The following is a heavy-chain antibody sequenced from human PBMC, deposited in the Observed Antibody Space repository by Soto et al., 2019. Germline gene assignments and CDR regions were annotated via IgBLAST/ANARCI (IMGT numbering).Heavy chain of an antibody. CDR2: INAGNGNT. Sequence: GASVKVSCKASGYTFTSYAMHWVGQAPGQRLEWMGWINAGNGNTKYSQKFQGRVTITRRTSASTAYMELSRLRSEDTAVYYCAREMYHCGSGSYVKYYCMDVWGQGTTVTVSS. CDR1: GYTFTSYA. D-gene: IGHD3-10*01. CDR3: AREMYHCGSGSYVKYYCMDV. J-gene: IGHJ6*02. V-gene: IGHV1-3*01.